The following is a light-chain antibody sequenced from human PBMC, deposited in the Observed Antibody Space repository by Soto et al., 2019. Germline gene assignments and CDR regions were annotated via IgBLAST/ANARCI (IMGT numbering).Light chain of an antibody. J-gene: IGKJ1*01. CDR3: QQFYNYPRT. V-gene: IGKV1-33*01. Sequence: IQMTQSPSSLSASVGDRVTLTCQASHDIRDHLNWYQQKPGKPPKLLIYDASTLQTGVPSRFSGSGSGTDFTLTISYLQSEDFGTYYCQQFYNYPRTFGQGTKVDIK. CDR2: DAS. CDR1: HDIRDH.